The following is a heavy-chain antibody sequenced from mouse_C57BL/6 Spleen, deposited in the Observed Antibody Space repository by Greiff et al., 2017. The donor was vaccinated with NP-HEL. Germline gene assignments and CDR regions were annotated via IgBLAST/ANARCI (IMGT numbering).Heavy chain of an antibody. J-gene: IGHJ2*01. CDR1: GYTFTDYE. Sequence: QVQLKESGAELVRPGASVTLSCKASGYTFTDYEMHWVKQTPVHGLEWIGAIDPETGGTAYNQKFKGKAILTADKSSSTAYMELRSLTSEDSAVYYCTRRLVITTVLHFDYWGQGTTLTVSS. V-gene: IGHV1-15*01. D-gene: IGHD1-1*01. CDR3: TRRLVITTVLHFDY. CDR2: IDPETGGT.